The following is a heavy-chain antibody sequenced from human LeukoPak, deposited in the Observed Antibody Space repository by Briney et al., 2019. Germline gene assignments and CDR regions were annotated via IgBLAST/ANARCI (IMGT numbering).Heavy chain of an antibody. Sequence: GGSLRLSCAASGFPFTGYSMSWVRQAPGKGLEWVAYLGRRGSSIYYADSVKGRYTISRDNTKDTVSLQMNSLRAEDSAIYYCVKDRPCDTCMPMDAWGQGTTVTVSS. J-gene: IGHJ6*02. D-gene: IGHD2-2*01. V-gene: IGHV3-23*01. CDR1: GFPFTGYS. CDR3: VKDRPCDTCMPMDA. CDR2: LGRRGSSI.